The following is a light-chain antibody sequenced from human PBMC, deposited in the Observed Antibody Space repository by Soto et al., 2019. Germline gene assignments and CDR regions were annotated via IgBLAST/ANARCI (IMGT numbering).Light chain of an antibody. V-gene: IGLV2-8*01. CDR1: SSDIGAYNH. Sequence: QSALTQPPSASGSPGQSVTISCTGTSSDIGAYNHVSWYQQHPGRAPRFIIYEVSQRPSGVPDRFSGSKSGSTASLTVSGLQADDEADYYCSSYTSSSTVVFGGGTQLTVL. CDR3: SSYTSSSTVV. J-gene: IGLJ2*01. CDR2: EVS.